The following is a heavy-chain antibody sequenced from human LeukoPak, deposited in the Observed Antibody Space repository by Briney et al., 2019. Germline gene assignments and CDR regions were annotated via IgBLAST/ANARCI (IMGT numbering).Heavy chain of an antibody. CDR2: NSNSGST. D-gene: IGHD2-21*01. J-gene: IGHJ4*02. CDR1: GGSIGSYY. V-gene: IGHV4-59*08. Sequence: KPSETLSLTCTVSGGSIGSYYWGWIRQPPGKGFEWIGYNSNSGSTDYNPSLKSRVTISADTSKNQFSLKLSSLTAADTAMFYRVRHGGGYSFDYWGQGTLVTVSS. CDR3: VRHGGGYSFDY.